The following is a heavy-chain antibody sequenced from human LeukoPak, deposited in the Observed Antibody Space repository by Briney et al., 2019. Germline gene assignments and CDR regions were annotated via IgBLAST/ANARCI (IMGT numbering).Heavy chain of an antibody. J-gene: IGHJ4*02. CDR3: ANSIDFDYGDYYFDY. D-gene: IGHD4-17*01. V-gene: IGHV4-38-2*02. CDR1: GYSISSAYY. CDR2: MYHSGST. Sequence: KASETLSLTCSVSGYSISSAYYWGWIRQPPGKGLEWIGTMYHSGSTNYNPSLKSRVTISVDTSKNQFSLKLSSVAAADTAAYYCANSIDFDYGDYYFDYWGQGALVTISS.